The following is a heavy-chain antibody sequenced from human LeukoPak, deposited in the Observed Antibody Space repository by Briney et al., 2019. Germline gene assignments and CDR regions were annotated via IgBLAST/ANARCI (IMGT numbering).Heavy chain of an antibody. CDR1: GGSISSYY. Sequence: PSETLSLTCTVSGGSISSYYWSWIRQPPGKGLEWIGYIYYSGSTNYNPSLKSRVTISLDTSKNQFTLRLSSMTAADTAVYYCARHSNWNYDYWGQGTLVTVSS. J-gene: IGHJ4*02. CDR2: IYYSGST. D-gene: IGHD1-7*01. V-gene: IGHV4-59*08. CDR3: ARHSNWNYDY.